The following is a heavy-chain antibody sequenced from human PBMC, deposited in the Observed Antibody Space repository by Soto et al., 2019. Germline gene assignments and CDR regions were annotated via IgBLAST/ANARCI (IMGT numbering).Heavy chain of an antibody. CDR1: GFTFSDYY. J-gene: IGHJ6*02. D-gene: IGHD4-17*01. CDR3: ASPTVTPHYGMDV. Sequence: QVQLVASGGGLVKPGGSLRLSCAASGFTFSDYYMSWIRQAPGKGLEWVSYISSTGSTIYYADSVKGRFTISRDNAKNSLYLQMNSMRAADTAVYYCASPTVTPHYGMDVWGQGTTVTVSS. CDR2: ISSTGSTI. V-gene: IGHV3-11*01.